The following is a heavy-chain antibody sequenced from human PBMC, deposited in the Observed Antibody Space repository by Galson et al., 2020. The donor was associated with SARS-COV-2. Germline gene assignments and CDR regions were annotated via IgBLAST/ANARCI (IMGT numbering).Heavy chain of an antibody. CDR2: IKPDGSEK. V-gene: IGHV3-7*01. D-gene: IGHD3-3*01. Sequence: GGSLRLSCTASGFIFSNYWMTWVRQAPGRGLEWVGNIKPDGSEKFYADSVKGRFTISRDNAKNSLSLQMNSLRVDDTALYYCLQIRGGGWGQGSLVIVSS. CDR3: LQIRGGG. J-gene: IGHJ4*02. CDR1: GFIFSNYW.